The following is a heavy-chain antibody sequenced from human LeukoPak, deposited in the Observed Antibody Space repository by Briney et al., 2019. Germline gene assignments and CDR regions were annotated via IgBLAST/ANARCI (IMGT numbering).Heavy chain of an antibody. Sequence: SETLSLTCAVYGGSFSGYYWSWIRQPPGKGLEWIGEINHSGSTNYNPSLKSRVTISVDTSKNQFSLKLSSVTAADTAVYYCASGASRADRDWGQGTLVTVSS. CDR3: ASGASRADRD. CDR2: INHSGST. J-gene: IGHJ4*02. CDR1: GGSFSGYY. V-gene: IGHV4-34*01. D-gene: IGHD2-21*01.